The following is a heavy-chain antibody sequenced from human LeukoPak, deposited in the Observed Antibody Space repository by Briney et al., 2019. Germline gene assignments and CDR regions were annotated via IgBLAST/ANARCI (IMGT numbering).Heavy chain of an antibody. J-gene: IGHJ5*02. CDR3: ARRGNSTSRINNWFDP. D-gene: IGHD2-2*01. V-gene: IGHV4-59*01. CDR1: GGSISSYY. CDR2: IYYSGST. Sequence: SETLSLTCTVSGGSISSYYWSWIRQPPGKGLEWIGFIYYSGSTNYNPSLKSRVTISVDTSKNQFFLNLRSVTAADTAVYYCARRGNSTSRINNWFDPWGQGTLVTVSS.